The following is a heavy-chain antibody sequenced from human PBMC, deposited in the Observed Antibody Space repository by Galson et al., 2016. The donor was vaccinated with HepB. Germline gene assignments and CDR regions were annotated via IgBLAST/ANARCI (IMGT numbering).Heavy chain of an antibody. CDR2: ISNSGSTI. CDR1: GFSFSDYY. D-gene: IGHD6-13*01. Sequence: SLRLSCAASGFSFSDYYMNWFRQAPGRGLEWLSYISNSGSTIFYADSVKGRFTISRDNARDSLSLQLNSLRAEDTAVYYCARALRDSNWFYDYWGQGTLVTVSS. V-gene: IGHV3-11*01. J-gene: IGHJ4*02. CDR3: ARALRDSNWFYDY.